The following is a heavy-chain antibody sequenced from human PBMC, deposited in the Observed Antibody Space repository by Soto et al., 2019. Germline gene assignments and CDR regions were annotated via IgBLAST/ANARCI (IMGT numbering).Heavy chain of an antibody. Sequence: ASVKVSCKTSGYISTNYYIHWVRQAPGQGLEWMGWINPNSGGTNYAQKFQDWVTMTRDTSINTAYMEVNRLRSDDTAVYYCARPSGYYPYYFDDWGQGTQVTVSS. CDR3: ARPSGYYPYYFDD. J-gene: IGHJ4*02. D-gene: IGHD3-22*01. V-gene: IGHV1-2*04. CDR1: GYISTNYY. CDR2: INPNSGGT.